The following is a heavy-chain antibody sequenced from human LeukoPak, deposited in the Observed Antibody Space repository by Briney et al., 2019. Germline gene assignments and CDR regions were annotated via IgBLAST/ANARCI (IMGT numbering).Heavy chain of an antibody. CDR3: TRPFDYGDYLPFDY. CDR2: IRSKAYGGTT. CDR1: GFTFGDYA. Sequence: GGSLRLSCTASGFTFGDYAISWFRQAPRKGLQGVGFIRSKAYGGTTEYAASVKGRFTISKDDSKRIAYLQMNSLKTEDTAVYYCTRPFDYGDYLPFDYWGQGTLVTVSS. D-gene: IGHD4-17*01. V-gene: IGHV3-49*03. J-gene: IGHJ4*02.